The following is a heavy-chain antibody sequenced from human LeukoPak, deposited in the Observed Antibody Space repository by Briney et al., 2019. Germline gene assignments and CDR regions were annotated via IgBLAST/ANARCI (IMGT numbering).Heavy chain of an antibody. CDR2: IKSKTDGGTT. CDR1: GFTLSNAW. CDR3: TASWIQLWPAGYDY. V-gene: IGHV3-15*01. J-gene: IGHJ4*02. Sequence: GGSLRLSCAASGFTLSNAWMSWVRQAPGKGLEWVGRIKSKTDGGTTDYAAPVKGRFTISRDDSKNTLYLQMNSLKTEDTAVYYCTASWIQLWPAGYDYWGQGTLVTVSS. D-gene: IGHD5-18*01.